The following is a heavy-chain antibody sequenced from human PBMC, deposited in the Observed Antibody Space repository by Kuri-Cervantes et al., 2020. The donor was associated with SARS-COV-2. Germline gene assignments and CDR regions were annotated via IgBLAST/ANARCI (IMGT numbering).Heavy chain of an antibody. CDR2: ISSSSSYI. J-gene: IGHJ3*02. V-gene: IGHV3-21*01. CDR1: GFTFSSYS. Sequence: GKSLKISCAASGFTFSSYSMDWVRQAPGKGLEWVSSISSSSSYIYYADSVKGRFTISRDNAKNSLYLQMNSLRAEDTAVYYCARESLPRWGYSRDPFDIWGQGTMVTVSS. CDR3: ARESLPRWGYSRDPFDI. D-gene: IGHD2-15*01.